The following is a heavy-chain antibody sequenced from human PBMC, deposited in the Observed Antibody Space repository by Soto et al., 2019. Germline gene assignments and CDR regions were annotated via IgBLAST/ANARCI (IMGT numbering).Heavy chain of an antibody. CDR3: TSHGQQWLGNGDFDY. CDR1: GFTFSGSA. V-gene: IGHV3-73*01. CDR2: IRSKANSYAT. J-gene: IGHJ4*02. D-gene: IGHD6-19*01. Sequence: EVQLVESGGGLVQPGGSLKLSCAASGFTFSGSAMHWVRQASGKGLEWVGRIRSKANSYATAYAASVKGRFTISRDDSKNTAYLQMNSLKTEDTAVYYCTSHGQQWLGNGDFDYWGQGTLVTVSS.